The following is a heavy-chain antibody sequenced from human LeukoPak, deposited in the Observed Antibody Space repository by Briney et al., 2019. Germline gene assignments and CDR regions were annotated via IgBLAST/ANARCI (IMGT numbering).Heavy chain of an antibody. CDR2: ISDSGGGA. CDR3: ARRLYYSYYYMDV. Sequence: GGSLRLSCAAFGFTFSSYAMSWVRQAPGKGLEWVSGISDSGGGAYSADSVKGRFTISRDNSKNTLYLQMNSLRAEDTAVYYCARRLYYSYYYMDVWGKGTTVTVSS. V-gene: IGHV3-23*01. CDR1: GFTFSSYA. J-gene: IGHJ6*03.